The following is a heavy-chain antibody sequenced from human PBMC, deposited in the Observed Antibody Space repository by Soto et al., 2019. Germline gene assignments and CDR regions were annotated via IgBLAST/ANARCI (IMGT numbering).Heavy chain of an antibody. J-gene: IGHJ6*03. V-gene: IGHV1-3*01. CDR2: INAGNGNT. CDR3: ARVRPYYYYYMDV. Sequence: ASVKGSCKASGYTFTIYSMHWVRQAPGQRLEWMGWINAGNGNTKYSQKFQGRVTITRDTSASTAYMELSSLRSEDTAVYYCARVRPYYYYYMDVWGKGTTVTVSS. D-gene: IGHD6-6*01. CDR1: GYTFTIYS.